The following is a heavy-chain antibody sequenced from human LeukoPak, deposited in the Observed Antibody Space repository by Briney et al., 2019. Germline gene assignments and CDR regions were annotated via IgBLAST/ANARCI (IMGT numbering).Heavy chain of an antibody. D-gene: IGHD5-12*01. CDR3: AKSSVNGYSGYVHPGVDY. Sequence: PGGSLRLSCAASGFTFDGYGMSWVRQAPGEGLEWVSGINWNGGSTGYADSVKGRFTISRDNSKNTLYLQMNSLRAEDTAVYYCAKSSVNGYSGYVHPGVDYWGQGTLVTVSS. CDR1: GFTFDGYG. CDR2: INWNGGST. V-gene: IGHV3-20*04. J-gene: IGHJ4*02.